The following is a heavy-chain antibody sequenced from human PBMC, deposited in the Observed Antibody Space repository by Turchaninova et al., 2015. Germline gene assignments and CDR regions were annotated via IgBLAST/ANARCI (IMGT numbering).Heavy chain of an antibody. CDR3: AVVGTATRYPGYFDS. CDR1: GGDFSGQY. Sequence: QEQVQQWGAGLLKPSETLSLTCTVYGGDFSGQYWCWIRPSPGQGLEWGGEIKNGGSTTYNPPLTRRVTISVDTSKNQVALKLSSGAAADTAVYYWAVVGTATRYPGYFDSWGQGSLVTVSS. J-gene: IGHJ4*02. CDR2: IKNGGST. D-gene: IGHD2-15*01. V-gene: IGHV4-34*01.